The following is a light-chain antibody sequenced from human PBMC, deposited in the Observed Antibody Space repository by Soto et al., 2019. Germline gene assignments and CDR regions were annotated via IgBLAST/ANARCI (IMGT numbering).Light chain of an antibody. CDR2: EVT. V-gene: IGLV2-14*01. CDR1: GRYVGGYDY. Sequence: QSVLTQLASVSRSPGQTITISCTGTGRYVGGYDYVSWYKHHPGKAPKVMIYEVTNRPSGVSNRFSGSKSGNTGCLTISGLLAEDEADYCCSSYTSSSTYVFGTGTKVTVL. J-gene: IGLJ1*01. CDR3: SSYTSSSTYV.